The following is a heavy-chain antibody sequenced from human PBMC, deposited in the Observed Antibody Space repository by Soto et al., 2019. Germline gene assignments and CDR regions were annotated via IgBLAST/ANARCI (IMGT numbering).Heavy chain of an antibody. V-gene: IGHV4-34*01. Sequence: PSETLSLTCAVYGGSFSGYYWSWIRQPPGKGLEWIGEINHSGSTNYNPSLKSRVTISVDTSKNQFSLKLSSVTAADTAVYYCARLPLSGTKPLYYYYGMDVWGQGTTVTVSS. CDR2: INHSGST. D-gene: IGHD2-8*01. CDR3: ARLPLSGTKPLYYYYGMDV. CDR1: GGSFSGYY. J-gene: IGHJ6*02.